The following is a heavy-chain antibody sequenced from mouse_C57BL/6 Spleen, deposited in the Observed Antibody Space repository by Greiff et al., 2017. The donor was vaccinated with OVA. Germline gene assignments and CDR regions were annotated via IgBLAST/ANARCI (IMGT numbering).Heavy chain of an antibody. Sequence: QVQLKESGPELVKPGASVKISCKASGYAFSSSWMNWVKQRPGKGLEWIGRIYPGDGDTNYNGKFKGKATLTADKSSSTAYMQLSSLTSEDSAVYFCAKAYDGYYLSYWYFDVWGTGTTVTVSS. J-gene: IGHJ1*03. V-gene: IGHV1-82*01. CDR2: IYPGDGDT. CDR3: AKAYDGYYLSYWYFDV. D-gene: IGHD2-3*01. CDR1: GYAFSSSW.